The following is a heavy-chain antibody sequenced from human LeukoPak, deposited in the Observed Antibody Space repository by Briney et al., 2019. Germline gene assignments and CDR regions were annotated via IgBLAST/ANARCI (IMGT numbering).Heavy chain of an antibody. CDR2: IYYSGST. CDR3: ARRKSDSLFGDLSLDY. CDR1: GGSISSYY. J-gene: IGHJ4*02. V-gene: IGHV4-59*08. Sequence: PSETLSLTCTVSGGSISSYYWSWIRQPPGKGLEWIGYIYYSGSTNYNPSLKSRVTISVDTSKNQFSLKVSSVTAADTAVYYCARRKSDSLFGDLSLDYWGQGTLVTVSS. D-gene: IGHD3-10*02.